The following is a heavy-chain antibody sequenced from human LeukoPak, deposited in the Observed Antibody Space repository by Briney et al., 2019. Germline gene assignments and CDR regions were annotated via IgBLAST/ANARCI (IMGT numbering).Heavy chain of an antibody. CDR1: GFTFLDFS. Sequence: GGSLRLSCAASGFTFLDFSMHWVRQAPGKGPEWVSLISGDGGVTHYADSVRGRFTISRDNAKNSLYLQMNSLRAEDTAVYFCARLKRSGSSWYFDYWGQGTLVTVSS. D-gene: IGHD6-13*01. CDR3: ARLKRSGSSWYFDY. V-gene: IGHV3-43*02. J-gene: IGHJ4*02. CDR2: ISGDGGVT.